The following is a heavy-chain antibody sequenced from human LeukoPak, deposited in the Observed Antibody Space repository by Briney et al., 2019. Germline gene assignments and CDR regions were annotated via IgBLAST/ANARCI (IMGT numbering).Heavy chain of an antibody. Sequence: SQTLSLTCTVSGYSISSGYYWGWIRQPPGKGLEWIGSIYHSGSTYYNPSLTSQVTISVDTSKNQFSLKLTSVTAADTGVYYCARVWRYDSSGYYYGGVDYYFDYWGQGNLVTVSS. CDR3: ARVWRYDSSGYYYGGVDYYFDY. V-gene: IGHV4-38-2*02. CDR1: GYSISSGYY. D-gene: IGHD3-22*01. CDR2: IYHSGST. J-gene: IGHJ4*02.